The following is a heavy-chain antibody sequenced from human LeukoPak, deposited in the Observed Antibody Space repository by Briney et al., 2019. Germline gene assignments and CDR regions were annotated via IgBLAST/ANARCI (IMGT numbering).Heavy chain of an antibody. Sequence: PSQTLSLTCTVSGGSISSGSYYWSWIRQPAGKGLGWIGRIYTSGSTNYNPSLKSRVTISADTSKNQFSLKLNSLTTADTAVYYCTRGAGWLIDYWGQGILVTVSS. CDR1: GGSISSGSYY. V-gene: IGHV4-61*02. D-gene: IGHD3-16*01. J-gene: IGHJ4*02. CDR3: TRGAGWLIDY. CDR2: IYTSGST.